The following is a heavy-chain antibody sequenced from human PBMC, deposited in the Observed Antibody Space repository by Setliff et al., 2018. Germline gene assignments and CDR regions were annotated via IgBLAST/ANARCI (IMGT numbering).Heavy chain of an antibody. D-gene: IGHD2-21*02. CDR3: ARNWATAQHYYYGMDV. J-gene: IGHJ6*02. V-gene: IGHV3-23*01. Sequence: PGGSLRLSCAASGFTFSNYAMTWVRQAPGKGLEWVSAITVSGNTHYADSVKGRITIARDNSKNTLYLQMDSLRAEDTAVYYCARNWATAQHYYYGMDVWGQGTTVTVSS. CDR2: ITVSGNT. CDR1: GFTFSNYA.